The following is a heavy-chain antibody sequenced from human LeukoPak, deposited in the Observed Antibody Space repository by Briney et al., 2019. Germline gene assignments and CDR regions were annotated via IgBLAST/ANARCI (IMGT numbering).Heavy chain of an antibody. CDR1: GGSISSGGYS. D-gene: IGHD3-3*01. Sequence: PSQTLSLTCAVSGGSISSGGYSWSWIRQPPGKGLEWIGYIYHSGSTYYNPSLKSRVTISVDRSKNQFSLKLSSVTAADTAVYYCARALGGFWSGYYRFDYWGQGTLVTVSS. CDR3: ARALGGFWSGYYRFDY. CDR2: IYHSGST. V-gene: IGHV4-30-2*01. J-gene: IGHJ4*02.